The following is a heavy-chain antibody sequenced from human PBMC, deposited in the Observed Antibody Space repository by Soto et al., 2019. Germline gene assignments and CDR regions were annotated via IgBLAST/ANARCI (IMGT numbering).Heavy chain of an antibody. CDR3: XXNTHFSSWSHFDS. CDR2: IYYSGST. J-gene: IGHJ4*02. V-gene: IGHV4-59*01. Sequence: QVQLQESGPGLVKPSETLSLTCTXSXXXXXXXXXXXXXXPPGKGLEWIGYIYYSGSTNYNPSLXSRVXXXXXTXKXQXXXXXXXXXXADTAVYYCXXNTHFSSWSHFDSWGQGTLVTVSS. D-gene: IGHD6-13*01. CDR1: XXXXXXXX.